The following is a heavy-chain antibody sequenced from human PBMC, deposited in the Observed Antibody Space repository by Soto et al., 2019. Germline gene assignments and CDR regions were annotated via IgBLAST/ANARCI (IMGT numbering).Heavy chain of an antibody. Sequence: SETLSLTCTVSGGSISSSSYYWGWIRQPPGKGLEWIGSIYYSGSTYYNPSLKSRVTISVDTSKNQFSLKLSSVTAADTAVYYCARHGAVAGTLRVGDYFDYWGQGTLVTVSS. CDR1: GGSISSSSYY. D-gene: IGHD6-19*01. CDR2: IYYSGST. J-gene: IGHJ4*02. CDR3: ARHGAVAGTLRVGDYFDY. V-gene: IGHV4-39*01.